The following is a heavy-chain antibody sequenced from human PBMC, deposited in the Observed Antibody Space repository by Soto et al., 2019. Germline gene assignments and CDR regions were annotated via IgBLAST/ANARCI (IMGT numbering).Heavy chain of an antibody. D-gene: IGHD2-2*01. CDR3: ARQGACSSTSCPAYYYYYAMDV. Sequence: QVQLVESGGGLVKPGGTLRLSCAASKFIFSEYYMSWIRQAPGKGLEWVSYISSGSSYTNYADSVKGRFTISRDNAKNSLYLQMNNLRSEDTAVYFCARQGACSSTSCPAYYYYYAMDVWGQGTTVTVSS. V-gene: IGHV3-11*06. CDR2: ISSGSSYT. J-gene: IGHJ6*02. CDR1: KFIFSEYY.